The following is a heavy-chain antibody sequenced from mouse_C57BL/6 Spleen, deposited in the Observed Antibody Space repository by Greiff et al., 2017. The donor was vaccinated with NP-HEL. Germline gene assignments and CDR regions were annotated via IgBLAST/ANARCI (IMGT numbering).Heavy chain of an antibody. CDR3: ASRGLWLYFDV. V-gene: IGHV1-54*01. D-gene: IGHD1-1*02. CDR1: GYAFTNYL. J-gene: IGHJ1*03. Sequence: VQLQESGAELVRPGTSVKVSCKASGYAFTNYLIEWVKQRPGQGLEWIGVINPGSGGTNYNEKFKGKVTMTADKSTSTVYLQLSSLTSEDSSVYFCASRGLWLYFDVWGTGTTVTVSS. CDR2: INPGSGGT.